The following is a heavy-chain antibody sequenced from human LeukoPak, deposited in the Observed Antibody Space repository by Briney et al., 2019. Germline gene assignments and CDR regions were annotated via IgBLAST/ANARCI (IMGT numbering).Heavy chain of an antibody. CDR3: ARDPTYYYDSSGYYTYFDY. CDR1: GFTLSSNW. CDR2: ISRSSSYI. J-gene: IGHJ4*02. Sequence: PGGSLRLSCAGSGFTLSSNWMHWVRQAPGKGLVWVSSISRSSSYIYYADSVKGRFTISRDNAKNSLYLQMNSLRADDTAVYYCARDPTYYYDSSGYYTYFDYWGQGTLVTVSS. V-gene: IGHV3-21*01. D-gene: IGHD3-22*01.